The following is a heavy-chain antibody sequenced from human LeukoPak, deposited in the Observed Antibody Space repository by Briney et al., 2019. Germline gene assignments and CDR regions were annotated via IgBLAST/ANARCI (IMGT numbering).Heavy chain of an antibody. J-gene: IGHJ2*01. CDR2: IYTSGST. V-gene: IGHV4-4*09. Sequence: SETLSLTCTVSGGSISSYYWSWMRQPPGKGLEWIGYIYTSGSTNYNPSLKSRVTISVDTSKNQFSLKLSSVTAADTAVYYCSRVYTSSSYWYFDLWGRGILVTVSS. CDR1: GGSISSYY. D-gene: IGHD6-13*01. CDR3: SRVYTSSSYWYFDL.